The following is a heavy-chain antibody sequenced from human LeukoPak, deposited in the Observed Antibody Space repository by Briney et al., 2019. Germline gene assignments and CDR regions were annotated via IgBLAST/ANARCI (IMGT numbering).Heavy chain of an antibody. CDR2: TYYKSKWYN. D-gene: IGHD6-13*01. J-gene: IGHJ4*02. CDR1: GYSVSSNSAA. V-gene: IGHV6-1*01. CDR3: ARGSSSWSFDY. Sequence: SRTLSLTCAISGYSVSSNSAAWTWIRQSPSRGLEWLGRTYYKSKWYNDYAVSVKSRMTINPDTSKNQFSLQLNSVTPEDTAVYYCARGSSSWSFDYWGQGTLVTVSS.